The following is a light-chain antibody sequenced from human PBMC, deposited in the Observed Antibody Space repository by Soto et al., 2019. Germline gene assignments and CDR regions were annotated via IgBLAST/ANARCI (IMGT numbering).Light chain of an antibody. CDR2: GAS. Sequence: EVVLTQSPGTLSLSPGDRATLSCRASHSVGSSYLAWYQQQPGQAPRLLIYGASSRAIGIPDRCSGSGSGTDFTLTISRLEPEDFVLYYCQHYINTPRTVCRGTKVEIK. CDR1: HSVGSSY. CDR3: QHYINTPRT. J-gene: IGKJ1*01. V-gene: IGKV3-20*01.